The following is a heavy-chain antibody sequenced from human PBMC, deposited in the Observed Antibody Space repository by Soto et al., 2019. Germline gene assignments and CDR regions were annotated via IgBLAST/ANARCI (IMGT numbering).Heavy chain of an antibody. J-gene: IGHJ6*03. V-gene: IGHV3-64*01. Sequence: EGSLRLSCAASGFTLSGYAMDWVRQAPGKGLEYVSGISTNGVGTYYANSVQGRFTISRDNSKNTVYLQMGSLRPEDMAVYYFSRSARPDFYYMDVLGKGPTVTVSS. D-gene: IGHD2-2*02. CDR2: ISTNGVGT. CDR3: SRSARPDFYYMDV. CDR1: GFTLSGYA.